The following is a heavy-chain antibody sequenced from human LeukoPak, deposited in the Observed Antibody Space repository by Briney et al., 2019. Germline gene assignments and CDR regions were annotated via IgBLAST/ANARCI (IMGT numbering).Heavy chain of an antibody. J-gene: IGHJ4*02. CDR3: TRDFDFSSAI. CDR2: ISPDGSTT. CDR1: GFTFSSYW. D-gene: IGHD3-3*01. V-gene: IGHV3-74*01. Sequence: GGSLRLSCAASGFTFSSYWMHWVRQAPGKGLVWVSRISPDGSTTGHADSVKGRFTTSRDDAKNTLFLQMNSLRAEDTAVYYCTRDFDFSSAIWGQGTLVTVSS.